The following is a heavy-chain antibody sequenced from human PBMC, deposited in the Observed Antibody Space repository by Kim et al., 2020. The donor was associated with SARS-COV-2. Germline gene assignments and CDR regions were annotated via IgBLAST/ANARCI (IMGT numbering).Heavy chain of an antibody. J-gene: IGHJ4*02. D-gene: IGHD6-13*01. CDR2: ISWDGGST. CDR3: AKDIFGSSWYYFDY. CDR1: GFTFDDYT. V-gene: IGHV3-43*01. Sequence: GGSLRLFCAASGFTFDDYTMHWVRQAPGKGLEWVSLISWDGGSTYYADSVKGRFTISRDNSKNSLYLQMNSLRTEDTALYYCAKDIFGSSWYYFDYWGQGTLVTVSS.